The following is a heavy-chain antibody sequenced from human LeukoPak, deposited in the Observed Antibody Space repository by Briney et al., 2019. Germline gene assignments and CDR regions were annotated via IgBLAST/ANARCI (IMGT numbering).Heavy chain of an antibody. Sequence: GGSLRLSCADSRFTFSNYWMSWVRQAPGKGLEWLTNIKQDGSEKYYVDSVKGRFTISRGNAKNSLYLQMNSLRAEDTAVYYCARSVAGHDYWGQGILVTVSS. V-gene: IGHV3-7*03. CDR2: IKQDGSEK. CDR3: ARSVAGHDY. CDR1: RFTFSNYW. J-gene: IGHJ4*02. D-gene: IGHD6-19*01.